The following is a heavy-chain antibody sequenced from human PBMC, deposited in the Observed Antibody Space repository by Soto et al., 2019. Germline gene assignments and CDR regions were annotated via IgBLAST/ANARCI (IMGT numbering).Heavy chain of an antibody. J-gene: IGHJ5*02. CDR2: ISYDGSNT. Sequence: GGSLRLSCAASGVSFNSYDMHWVRQAPGKGPEWVAIISYDGSNTYYSDSVRGRFTISRDNSKDTLYLQMHSLRSEDTAIYYCPRISRYCSGGDYHAWGQGTQVTVSS. CDR3: PRISRYCSGGDYHA. D-gene: IGHD2-15*01. CDR1: GVSFNSYD. V-gene: IGHV3-30*03.